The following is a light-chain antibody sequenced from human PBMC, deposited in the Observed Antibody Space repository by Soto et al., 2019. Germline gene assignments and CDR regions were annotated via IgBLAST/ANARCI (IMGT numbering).Light chain of an antibody. V-gene: IGKV2-24*01. CDR1: QSLLHSDGNTY. Sequence: DIVLTQTPLSSPVTLGQPASISCRSSQSLLHSDGNTYLSWLHQRPGQPPRLLIYKISNRFSGXPXRXXGRGAGTGFTLKTSRVEAEDVGVYDCMQATQYSPYTFGQGTKLEIK. CDR2: KIS. J-gene: IGKJ2*01. CDR3: MQATQYSPYT.